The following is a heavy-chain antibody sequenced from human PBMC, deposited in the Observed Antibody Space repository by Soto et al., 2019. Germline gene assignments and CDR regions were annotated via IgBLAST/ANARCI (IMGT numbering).Heavy chain of an antibody. CDR3: ARAFSYGDYDYLDY. CDR2: ISSSSTYI. J-gene: IGHJ4*02. V-gene: IGHV3-21*04. D-gene: IGHD4-17*01. CDR1: GFRFSSYS. Sequence: PGGSLRLSCAASGFRFSSYSMNWVRQAPGKGLEWVSSISSSSTYIYYADSVKGRLTISRDNAKNSLYLQMNSLRAEDAAVYYCARAFSYGDYDYLDYWGQGALVTVSS.